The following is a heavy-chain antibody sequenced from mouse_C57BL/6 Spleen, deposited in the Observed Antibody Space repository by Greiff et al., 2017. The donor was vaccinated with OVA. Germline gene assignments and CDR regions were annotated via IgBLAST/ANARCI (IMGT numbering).Heavy chain of an antibody. CDR3: ARDTYYYGSSYAMDY. Sequence: EVHLVESEGGLVQPGSSMKLSCTASGFTFSDYYMAWVRQVPEKGLEWVANINYDGSSTYYLDSLKSRFIISGDNAKNILYLQMSSLKSEDTATYYCARDTYYYGSSYAMDYWGQGTSVTVSS. V-gene: IGHV5-16*01. J-gene: IGHJ4*01. CDR1: GFTFSDYY. D-gene: IGHD1-1*01. CDR2: INYDGSST.